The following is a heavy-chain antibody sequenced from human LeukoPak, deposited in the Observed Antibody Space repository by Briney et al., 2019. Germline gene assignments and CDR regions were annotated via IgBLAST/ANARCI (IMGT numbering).Heavy chain of an antibody. Sequence: ASVNVSYTLSEYTLTELSMHWVRQAPGKGLEWMGGFDPEDGETIYAQKFQGRVTMTEDTSTDTAYMELSSLRSEDTAVYYCATGGGSSWSIPSPFDYWGQGTLVTVSS. CDR3: ATGGGSSWSIPSPFDY. D-gene: IGHD6-13*01. CDR1: EYTLTELS. J-gene: IGHJ4*02. CDR2: FDPEDGET. V-gene: IGHV1-24*01.